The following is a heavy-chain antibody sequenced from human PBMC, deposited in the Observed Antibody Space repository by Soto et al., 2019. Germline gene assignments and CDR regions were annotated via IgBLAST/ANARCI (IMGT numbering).Heavy chain of an antibody. J-gene: IGHJ5*02. CDR1: GGSFRNYY. Sequence: QVELQQWVAGLLKPSEPLSLTCGVYGGSFRNYYWIWVRQPPGKGLEWIGEVNHSGEATYNPSLQSRITISLDTSNNQFSLKMTSVTAADTAMYFWTRAERFPRSWFDPWGQGTQVTVSS. V-gene: IGHV4-34*02. CDR3: TRAERFPRSWFDP. CDR2: VNHSGEA. D-gene: IGHD3-3*01.